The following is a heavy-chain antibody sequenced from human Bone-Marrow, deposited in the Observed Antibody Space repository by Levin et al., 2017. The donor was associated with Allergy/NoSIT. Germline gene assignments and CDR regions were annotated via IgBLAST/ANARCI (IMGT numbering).Heavy chain of an antibody. Sequence: GGSLRLSCAVSGVTRNNYTLTWVRQPPGKGLEWVSSINSKSVYIHYGDSVKGRFTISRDNSKKLLFLQMNSLRDEDTATYYCASRLSASGGLDVWGHGTTVTVSS. D-gene: IGHD6-6*01. CDR3: ASRLSASGGLDV. CDR1: GVTRNNYT. CDR2: INSKSVYI. V-gene: IGHV3-21*04. J-gene: IGHJ6*02.